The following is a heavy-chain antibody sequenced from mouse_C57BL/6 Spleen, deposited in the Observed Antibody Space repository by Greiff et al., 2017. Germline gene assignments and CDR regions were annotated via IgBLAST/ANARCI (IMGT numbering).Heavy chain of an antibody. CDR2: IYPRSGNT. Sequence: QVQLKQSGAELARPGASVKLSCKASGYTFTSYGISWVKQRTGQGLEWIGEIYPRSGNTYYNEKFKGKATLTADKSSSTAYMELRRLTSEDSADYFCARSQNYYGSSDEDDYWGQGTTLTVSS. D-gene: IGHD1-1*01. V-gene: IGHV1-81*01. J-gene: IGHJ2*01. CDR1: GYTFTSYG. CDR3: ARSQNYYGSSDEDDY.